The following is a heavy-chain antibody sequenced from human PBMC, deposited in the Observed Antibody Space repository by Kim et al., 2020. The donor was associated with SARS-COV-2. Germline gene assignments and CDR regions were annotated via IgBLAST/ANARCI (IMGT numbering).Heavy chain of an antibody. D-gene: IGHD4-17*01. CDR3: ARDWSAYGDYDDRDYGMDV. Sequence: ASVKVSCKASGYTFTSYYMHWVRQAPGQGLEWMGIINPSGGSTSYAQKFQGRVTMTRDTSTSTVYMELSSLRSEDTAVYYCARDWSAYGDYDDRDYGMDVWGQGTTVTVSS. CDR1: GYTFTSYY. CDR2: INPSGGST. J-gene: IGHJ6*02. V-gene: IGHV1-46*01.